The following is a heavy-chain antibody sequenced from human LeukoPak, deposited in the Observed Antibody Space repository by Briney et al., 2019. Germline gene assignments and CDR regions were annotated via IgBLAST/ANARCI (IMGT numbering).Heavy chain of an antibody. J-gene: IGHJ3*02. CDR2: ISYSGST. D-gene: IGHD3-22*01. V-gene: IGHV4-59*01. CDR1: GGSISSYY. Sequence: SETLSLTCTVSGGSISSYYWSWIRQPPGKGLEWIGYISYSGSTNYNPSLKSRVTISVDASKNQFSLKLSSATAADTAVYYCARFDSRTYRDGFDIWGQGTMVTVSS. CDR3: ARFDSRTYRDGFDI.